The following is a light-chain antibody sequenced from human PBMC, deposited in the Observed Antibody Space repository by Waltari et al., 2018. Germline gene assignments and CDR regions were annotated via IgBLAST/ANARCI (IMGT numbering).Light chain of an antibody. CDR3: SAWDDSLNGWV. Sequence: QSVRTQPPSASGTPGQRVTISCPGSGPNIGFYTANCYQQPPGTAPKRLIYGSIHRPSGVPDRFSGSWSGTSASLAISGLQSEDEADYFCSAWDDSLNGWVFGRGTKVTAL. CDR1: GPNIGFYT. V-gene: IGLV1-44*01. J-gene: IGLJ3*02. CDR2: GSI.